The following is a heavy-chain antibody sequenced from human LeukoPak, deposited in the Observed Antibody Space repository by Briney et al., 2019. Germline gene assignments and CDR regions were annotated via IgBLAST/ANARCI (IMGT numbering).Heavy chain of an antibody. Sequence: SGKVSSKPSGGTFTSYAISWVRQAPGQGLEWMGGINSIFGTANQLQKFPGRVTHTTDESTSTAYMELSSLSSEDTAVYYCAREGWDVGYYYYMDVWGEGTTVTVSS. V-gene: IGHV1-69*05. CDR1: GGTFTSYA. D-gene: IGHD1-26*01. CDR3: AREGWDVGYYYYMDV. CDR2: INSIFGTA. J-gene: IGHJ6*03.